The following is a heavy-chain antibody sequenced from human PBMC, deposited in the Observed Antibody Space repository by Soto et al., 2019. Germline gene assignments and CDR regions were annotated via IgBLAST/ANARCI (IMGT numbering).Heavy chain of an antibody. CDR2: ILPIFDTT. CDR3: ATGGRGYSAAPRFYFEY. Sequence: SVEVSCKASGGIFSSNAISWVRQAPGEGLEGMGGILPIFDTTHYAQKFQGRVTITADESTSTAYMELSSLKSEDTALYYCATGGRGYSAAPRFYFEYWGQGTLVTVYS. J-gene: IGHJ4*02. V-gene: IGHV1-69*13. CDR1: GGIFSSNA. D-gene: IGHD5-18*01.